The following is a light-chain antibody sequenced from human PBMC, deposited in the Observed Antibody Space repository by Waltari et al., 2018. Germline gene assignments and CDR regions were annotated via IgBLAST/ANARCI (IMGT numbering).Light chain of an antibody. CDR3: QQYYSSPRT. V-gene: IGKV4-1*01. CDR1: QSVLYNSNNKNY. Sequence: DIVMTQSPDSLAVSLRERAPINRKSSQSVLYNSNNKNYLAWYQQKPGQPPKLLIYWASNRQSGVPDRFSGGGSGTDFTLTISSLQAEDVAVYYCQQYYSSPRTFGQGTKVEIK. CDR2: WAS. J-gene: IGKJ1*01.